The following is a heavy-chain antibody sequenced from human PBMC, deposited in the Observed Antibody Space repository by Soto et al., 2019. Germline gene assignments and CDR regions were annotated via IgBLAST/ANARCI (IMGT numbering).Heavy chain of an antibody. J-gene: IGHJ4*02. Sequence: GASVKVSGKASGGTFSSYAISWVRQAPGQGLEWMGGIIPIFGTANYAQKFQGRVTITADESTSTAYMELSSLRSEDTAVYYCARESIAARPGANYWGQGTLVTVSS. D-gene: IGHD6-6*01. CDR2: IIPIFGTA. CDR1: GGTFSSYA. CDR3: ARESIAARPGANY. V-gene: IGHV1-69*13.